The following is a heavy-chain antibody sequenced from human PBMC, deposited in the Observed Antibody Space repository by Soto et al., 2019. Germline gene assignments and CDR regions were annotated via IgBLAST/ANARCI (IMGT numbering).Heavy chain of an antibody. J-gene: IGHJ6*03. Sequence: GGSLRLSCAASGFTFSSYSMNWVRQAPGKGLEWVSYISSSSNNIYYADSVKGRFTISRDNAKNSVYLLMNSLRAEDTAVYYCARGKDGRRAGTYYFDIDVWGKGTTVTVSS. CDR1: GFTFSSYS. CDR3: ARGKDGRRAGTYYFDIDV. CDR2: ISSSSNNI. D-gene: IGHD1-1*01. V-gene: IGHV3-48*04.